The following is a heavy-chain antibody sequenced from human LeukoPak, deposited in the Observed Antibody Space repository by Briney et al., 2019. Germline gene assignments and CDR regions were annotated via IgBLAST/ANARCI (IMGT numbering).Heavy chain of an antibody. J-gene: IGHJ4*02. V-gene: IGHV3-30*18. CDR1: GFTFSSYG. D-gene: IGHD2-2*01. Sequence: GRSLRLSCAASGFTFSSYGMHWVRQAPGKGLEWVAVISYDGSNKYYADSVKGRFTISRDNSKNTLYLQMNSLRAEDTAAYYCAKDDVAIVVVPAAAFDYWGQGTLVTVSS. CDR2: ISYDGSNK. CDR3: AKDDVAIVVVPAAAFDY.